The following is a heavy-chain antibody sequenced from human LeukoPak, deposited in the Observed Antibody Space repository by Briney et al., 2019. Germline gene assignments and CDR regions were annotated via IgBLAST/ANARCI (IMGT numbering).Heavy chain of an antibody. CDR1: GFTFSKFP. Sequence: GGSLRLSCAASGFTFSKFPMGWVRQAPGRGLGWVSAISASGDVTFYADSLRGRFTISRDNSKSTLYLQMNGLRAEDTAIFYCARRGSNTWLFDYWGQGTLVTVSS. D-gene: IGHD6-13*01. CDR2: ISASGDVT. V-gene: IGHV3-23*01. CDR3: ARRGSNTWLFDY. J-gene: IGHJ4*02.